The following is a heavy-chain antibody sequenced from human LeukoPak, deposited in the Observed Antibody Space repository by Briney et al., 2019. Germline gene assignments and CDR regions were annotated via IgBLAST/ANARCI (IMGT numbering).Heavy chain of an antibody. D-gene: IGHD1-26*01. V-gene: IGHV3-30*18. CDR1: GFTFDDYA. CDR3: AKVLSPVVGAKDYYYGMDV. J-gene: IGHJ6*02. CDR2: ISYDGSNK. Sequence: GGSLRLSCAASGFTFDDYAMHWVRQAPGKGLEWVAVISYDGSNKYYADSVKGRFTISRDNSKNTLYLQMNSLRAEDTAVYYCAKVLSPVVGAKDYYYGMDVRGQGTTVTVSS.